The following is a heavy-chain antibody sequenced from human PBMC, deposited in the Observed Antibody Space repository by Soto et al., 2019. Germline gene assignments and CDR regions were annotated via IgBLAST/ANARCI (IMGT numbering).Heavy chain of an antibody. CDR3: AHSGRWFGELFLNWFDP. D-gene: IGHD3-10*01. V-gene: IGHV2-5*02. CDR2: IYWDDDK. CDR1: GFSLSTSGVG. Sequence: QITLKESGPTLVKPTQTLTLTCTFSGFSLSTSGVGVGWIRQPPGKALEWLALIYWDDDKRYSPSLKSRLTITKXPPXDXXVLTMPYMDPVDTATYYCAHSGRWFGELFLNWFDPWGQGTLVTVSS. J-gene: IGHJ5*02.